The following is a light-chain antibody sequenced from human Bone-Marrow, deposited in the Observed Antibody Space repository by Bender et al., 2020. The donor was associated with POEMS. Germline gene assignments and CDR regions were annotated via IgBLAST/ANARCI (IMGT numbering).Light chain of an antibody. J-gene: IGLJ2*01. Sequence: QSALTQPPSASGSPGQSVTIPCTGTSSDVGGYDYVSWYQHHPGKAPKVLIYEVSKRPSGVPDRFSGSKSGYTASLTVSGHQAEDEADYFCSSYTSSSTHVVFGGGTKLTVL. CDR2: EVS. CDR3: SSYTSSSTHVV. V-gene: IGLV2-8*01. CDR1: SSDVGGYDY.